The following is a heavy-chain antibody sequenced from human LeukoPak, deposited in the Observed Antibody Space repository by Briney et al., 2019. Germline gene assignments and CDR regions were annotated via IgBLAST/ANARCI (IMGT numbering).Heavy chain of an antibody. V-gene: IGHV3-30*18. J-gene: IGHJ4*02. CDR1: GFTFSSYG. D-gene: IGHD3-22*01. Sequence: QPGRSLRLSCAASGFTFSSYGMHWVRQAPGKGLEWVAVISYDGSNKYYADSVKGRFTISRDNSKNTLYLQMNSLRAEDTAVYYCAKDLFKASMIVVVITPPLDYWGQGTLVTVSS. CDR2: ISYDGSNK. CDR3: AKDLFKASMIVVVITPPLDY.